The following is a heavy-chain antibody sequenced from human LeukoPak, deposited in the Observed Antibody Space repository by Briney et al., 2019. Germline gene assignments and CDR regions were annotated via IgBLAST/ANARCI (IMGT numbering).Heavy chain of an antibody. V-gene: IGHV4-39*01. CDR2: IYYSGST. CDR3: ARRQYGLALDY. Sequence: SETLSLVCSVSGGSISSSPYWWGWIRQPPGKGLEWIGTIYYSGSTYYNSSLKSRVTISADTSKNQFSLKLSSVTAADTSVYYCARRQYGLALDYWGQGTLVTVSS. D-gene: IGHD4-17*01. J-gene: IGHJ4*02. CDR1: GGSISSSPYW.